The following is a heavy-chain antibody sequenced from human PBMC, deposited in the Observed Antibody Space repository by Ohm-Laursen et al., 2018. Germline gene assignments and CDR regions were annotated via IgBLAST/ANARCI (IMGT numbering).Heavy chain of an antibody. Sequence: SLRLSCAASGFSFSSYWMHWVRQAPGKGLVWVSHINSDGSSTNYADSVKGRFTISRDNAKNTLYLQMNNLRAEDAAVYYCARAGGLYCSSTSCYDYFDYWGQGTLVTVSP. V-gene: IGHV3-74*01. CDR1: GFSFSSYW. CDR2: INSDGSST. J-gene: IGHJ4*02. D-gene: IGHD2-2*01. CDR3: ARAGGLYCSSTSCYDYFDY.